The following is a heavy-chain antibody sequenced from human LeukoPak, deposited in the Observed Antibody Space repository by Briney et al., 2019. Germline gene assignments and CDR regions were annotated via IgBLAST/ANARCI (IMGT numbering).Heavy chain of an antibody. Sequence: GGSLRLSCAASGFTFDDYAMHWVRQAPGKGLEWVSGISWNSGSIGYADSVKGRFTISRDNAKNSLYLQMNSLRAGDTALYYCAKGRDKYQLLSKNWFDPWGQGTLVTVSS. CDR2: ISWNSGSI. J-gene: IGHJ5*02. V-gene: IGHV3-9*01. CDR3: AKGRDKYQLLSKNWFDP. D-gene: IGHD2-2*01. CDR1: GFTFDDYA.